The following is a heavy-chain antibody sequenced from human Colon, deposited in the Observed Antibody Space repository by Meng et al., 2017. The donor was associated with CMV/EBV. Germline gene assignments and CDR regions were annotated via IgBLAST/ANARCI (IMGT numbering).Heavy chain of an antibody. J-gene: IGHJ4*02. CDR3: ARTFFGVVVVPLYY. CDR1: GYTFTDYG. D-gene: IGHD3-3*01. CDR2: INSFNAFT. Sequence: ASVKVSCKTSGYTFTDYGFTWVRQVPGQGLEYVGWINSFNAFTNYTQKLQGRVTLTTDTSTNTAYMELRSLRSDDTAIYYCARTFFGVVVVPLYYWGQGTLVTVSS. V-gene: IGHV1-18*01.